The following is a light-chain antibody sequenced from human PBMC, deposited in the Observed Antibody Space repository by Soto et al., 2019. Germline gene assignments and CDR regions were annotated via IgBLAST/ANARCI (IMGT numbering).Light chain of an antibody. V-gene: IGKV3-20*01. CDR1: QTVGKNY. CDR3: QQYGSSPRT. CDR2: GAS. J-gene: IGKJ1*01. Sequence: EIVLTQSPGTLSVSPGDGATLSCRASQTVGKNYLAWYQQRPGQAPRLLIHGASSRATGVPDRFSGSGSGTEFTLTIGRLEPEDCAVYYCQQYGSSPRTFGQGTKVEIK.